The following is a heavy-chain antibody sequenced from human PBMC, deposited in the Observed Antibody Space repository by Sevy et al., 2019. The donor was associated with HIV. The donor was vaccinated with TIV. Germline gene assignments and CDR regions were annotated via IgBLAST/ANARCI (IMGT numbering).Heavy chain of an antibody. CDR2: ISSSSSTI. Sequence: GGSLRLSCVVSGITFSTSGMNWVRQAPGKGLEWVSYISSSSSTIYYADSVKGRFTISRDNAKNSLYLQMNSLRDEDTAVYYCARNVEGFDYWGQGTLVTVSS. CDR3: ARNVEGFDY. V-gene: IGHV3-48*02. J-gene: IGHJ4*02. CDR1: GITFSTSG.